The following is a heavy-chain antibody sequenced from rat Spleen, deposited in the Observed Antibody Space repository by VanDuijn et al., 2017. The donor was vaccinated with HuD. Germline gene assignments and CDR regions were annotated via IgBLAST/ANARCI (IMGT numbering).Heavy chain of an antibody. J-gene: IGHJ2*01. CDR2: IYSDGSIT. V-gene: IGHV5-29*01. CDR1: GFTFSGNW. Sequence: EVHLVESGGGLVQPGSPLKLSCAASGFTFSGNWLNWIRQAPGKGLEWVASIYSDGSITYYRDSVKGRFTISRENAKSTLYLQMDSLRSEDTATYYCGTRDNNWVYWGQGVMVTVSS. CDR3: GTRDNNWVY. D-gene: IGHD1-10*01.